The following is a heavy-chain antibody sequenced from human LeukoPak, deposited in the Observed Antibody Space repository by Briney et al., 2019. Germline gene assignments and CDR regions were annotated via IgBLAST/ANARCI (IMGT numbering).Heavy chain of an antibody. CDR1: GGSFSGSH. V-gene: IGHV4-34*01. CDR2: IDHTGNT. J-gene: IGHJ4*02. Sequence: SETLSLTCTVYGGSFSGSHLSWIRQSPGKGLEWIGEIDHTGNTSYNPSLRSRVTVSVDMSKTHFSLKLNSVTAADAAVYYCAGGYYFDYWGRGTLVSVSS. CDR3: AGGYYFDY.